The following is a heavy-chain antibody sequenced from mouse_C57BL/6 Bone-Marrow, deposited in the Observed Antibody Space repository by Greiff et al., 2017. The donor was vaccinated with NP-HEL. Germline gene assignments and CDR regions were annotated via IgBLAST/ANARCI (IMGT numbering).Heavy chain of an antibody. Sequence: EVKLVESGGGLVKPGGSLKLSCAASGFTFSSYTMSWVRQTPEQRLEWVATISGGGGYTNYPQSVKGRFTFARDNAKNTRYLQMSSLRSEDTAVDYCASQGLRSWFAYWGQGTLVTVSA. CDR3: ASQGLRSWFAY. V-gene: IGHV5-9*04. CDR1: GFTFSSYT. J-gene: IGHJ3*01. CDR2: ISGGGGYT. D-gene: IGHD1-1*01.